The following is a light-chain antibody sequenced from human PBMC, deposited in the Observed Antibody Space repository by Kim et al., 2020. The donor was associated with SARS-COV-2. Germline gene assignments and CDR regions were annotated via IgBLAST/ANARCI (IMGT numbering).Light chain of an antibody. V-gene: IGLV3-1*01. Sequence: SYELTQPPSVSVSPGQTASITCSGDKLGDKYACWYQQKPGQSLVLVIYQDSKRPSGIPERFSGSNSGNTATLTISGTQAMDEADYYCQAWDSKVFGGGTQLTVL. J-gene: IGLJ3*02. CDR3: QAWDSKV. CDR2: QDS. CDR1: KLGDKY.